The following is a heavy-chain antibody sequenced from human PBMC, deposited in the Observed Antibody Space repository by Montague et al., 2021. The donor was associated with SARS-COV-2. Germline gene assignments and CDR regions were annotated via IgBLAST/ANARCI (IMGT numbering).Heavy chain of an antibody. CDR3: ARIHGGTSGSFDY. D-gene: IGHD3-10*01. CDR1: GFSLTTGGMC. J-gene: IGHJ4*02. CDR2: VDWDDDK. Sequence: PALVKPTQTLTLTCTFSGFSLTTGGMCVTWIRQPPGKALEWLAVVDWDDDKYYTPSLETRLAISKDTSRNQVVLTMTNMDPMDTGTYYCARIHGGTSGSFDYWGQGILVTVSS. V-gene: IGHV2-70*01.